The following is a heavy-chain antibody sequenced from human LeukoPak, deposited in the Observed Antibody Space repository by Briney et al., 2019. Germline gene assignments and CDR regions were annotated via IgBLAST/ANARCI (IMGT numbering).Heavy chain of an antibody. Sequence: PGGSLRLSCAASGFTFSSYGMHWVRQAPGKGLEWVSVIYSGGSTYYADSVKGRFTISRDNSKNTLYLQMNSLRAEDTAVYYCARDCCGGDDAFDIWGQGTMVTVSS. V-gene: IGHV3-53*01. J-gene: IGHJ3*02. D-gene: IGHD2-21*01. CDR3: ARDCCGGDDAFDI. CDR2: IYSGGST. CDR1: GFTFSSYG.